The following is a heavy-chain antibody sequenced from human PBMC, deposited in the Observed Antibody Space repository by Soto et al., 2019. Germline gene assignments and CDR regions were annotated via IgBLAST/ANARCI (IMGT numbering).Heavy chain of an antibody. V-gene: IGHV4-30-4*01. CDR2: IYKSATT. CDR3: ARGRYCLTGRCFPNWFDS. D-gene: IGHD7-27*01. J-gene: IGHJ5*01. Sequence: SETLSLTCSVSGDSISNLDYFWAWIRQPPGQALEYIGYIYKSATTYYNPSFKSRVAISVDTPKSQFSLNVTSVTAADTAVYFCARGRYCLTGRCFPNWFDSWGQGALVTVSS. CDR1: GDSISNLDYF.